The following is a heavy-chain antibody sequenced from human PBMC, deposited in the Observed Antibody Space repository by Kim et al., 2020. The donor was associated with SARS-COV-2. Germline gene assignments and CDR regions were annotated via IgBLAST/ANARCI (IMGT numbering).Heavy chain of an antibody. J-gene: IGHJ5*02. CDR3: ARQSLQKGPQPNSGYYMAWFDP. CDR2: VYYSGDS. V-gene: IGHV4-39*01. D-gene: IGHD3-22*01. Sequence: SETLSLTCGVSGDSISSPTFYWAWIRQSPEKGLEWIGSVYYSGDSYYNPSLKSRVAMSVDTSKSQISLKIHSATDTDSAVYYCARQSLQKGPQPNSGYYMAWFDPWGQGTLVAVSS. CDR1: GDSISSPTFY.